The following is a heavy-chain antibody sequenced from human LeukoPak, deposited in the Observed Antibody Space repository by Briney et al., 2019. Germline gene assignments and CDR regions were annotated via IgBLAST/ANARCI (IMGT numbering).Heavy chain of an antibody. D-gene: IGHD3-10*01. V-gene: IGHV4-61*01. Sequence: SETLSLTCTVSCGSVSSGSNYWSRIRQPPGEGLEWIGYIYYSGSTNYNPSLKSRVTISVDTSKNQFSLKLSSVTAADTAVYYCASEGITMVRGVTVNWFDPWGQGSLVTVSS. CDR3: ASEGITMVRGVTVNWFDP. CDR2: IYYSGST. J-gene: IGHJ5*02. CDR1: CGSVSSGSNY.